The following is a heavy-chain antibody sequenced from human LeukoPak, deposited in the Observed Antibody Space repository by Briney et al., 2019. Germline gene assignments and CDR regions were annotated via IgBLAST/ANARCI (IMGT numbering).Heavy chain of an antibody. CDR2: INHSGST. D-gene: IGHD3-10*01. CDR1: GGSFSGYY. CDR3: ARGLSMRYYGSGSYFY. J-gene: IGHJ4*02. Sequence: KPSETLSLTCAVHGGSFSGYYWSWIRQPPGKGLEWIGEINHSGSTNYNPSLKSRVTISVDTSKNQFSLKLSSVTAADTAVYYCARGLSMRYYGSGSYFYWGQGTLVTVSS. V-gene: IGHV4-34*01.